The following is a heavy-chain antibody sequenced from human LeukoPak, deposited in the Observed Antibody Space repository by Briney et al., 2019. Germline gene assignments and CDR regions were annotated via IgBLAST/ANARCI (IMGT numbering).Heavy chain of an antibody. D-gene: IGHD3-10*01. CDR1: GYTFTGYY. Sequence: ASVKVSCKASGYTFTGYYMHWVRQAPGQGLEWMGWINPNSGGTNYAQKFQGRVTMTRDTSISTAYMELSRLRSDDTAVYYCARDGGYYGSVWFDSWGQGTLVTVSS. V-gene: IGHV1-2*02. CDR2: INPNSGGT. CDR3: ARDGGYYGSVWFDS. J-gene: IGHJ5*01.